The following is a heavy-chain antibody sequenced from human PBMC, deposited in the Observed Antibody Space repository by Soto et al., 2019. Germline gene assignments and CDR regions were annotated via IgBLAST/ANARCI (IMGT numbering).Heavy chain of an antibody. J-gene: IGHJ4*02. CDR3: ARVGECSGGSCYSSYFDY. V-gene: IGHV1-18*01. D-gene: IGHD2-15*01. Sequence: RASVKVSCKASGYTFTSYGISWVRQAPGQGLEWMGWISAYNGNTNYAQKLQGRVTMTTDTSTSTAYMELRSLRSDDTAVYYCARVGECSGGSCYSSYFDYWGQGTLVTVSS. CDR2: ISAYNGNT. CDR1: GYTFTSYG.